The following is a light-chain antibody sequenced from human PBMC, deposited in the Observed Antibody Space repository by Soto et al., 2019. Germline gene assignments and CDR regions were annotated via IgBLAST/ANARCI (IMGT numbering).Light chain of an antibody. V-gene: IGKV3-20*01. CDR2: SAS. CDR3: QQYGSSPRA. J-gene: IGKJ1*01. CDR1: QSVSSNY. Sequence: DIVLMQSPCTLSLSPGERATLSCRASQSVSSNYLAWYQQKPGQAPRLLIYSASSRATGIPDRFSGSGSGADFTLTISRLEPEDFAVYYCQQYGSSPRAFGQGTKVDIK.